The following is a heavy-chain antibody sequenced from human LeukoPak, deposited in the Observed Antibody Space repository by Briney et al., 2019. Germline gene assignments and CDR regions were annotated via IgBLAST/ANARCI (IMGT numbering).Heavy chain of an antibody. V-gene: IGHV3-48*03. Sequence: PGGSLRLSCAASGFDLSTYEMNWVRQAPGKGLEWIADITISGHTKNYADSAKGRFTISRDNARTSLYLQMNSLRVEDTGVYYCARGDPHADLWGQGTLVTVSS. CDR1: GFDLSTYE. CDR3: ARGDPHADL. J-gene: IGHJ5*02. CDR2: ITISGHTK.